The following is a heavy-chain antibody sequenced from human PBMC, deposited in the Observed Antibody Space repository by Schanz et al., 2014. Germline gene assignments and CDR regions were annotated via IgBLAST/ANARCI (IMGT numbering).Heavy chain of an antibody. V-gene: IGHV1-69*02. CDR1: GGTFSSYT. J-gene: IGHJ4*02. Sequence: QLQLVQSGAEVKKPGSSVKVSCTPSGGTFSSYTISWMRQAPGQGLEWMGKIIPVLNIATYAQRFQGRVSITSDTSTNTAYMELSSLTSEDAGVHYCARGRGFYDFWGQGTLVTVSS. CDR3: ARGRGFYDF. D-gene: IGHD3-10*01. CDR2: IIPVLNIA.